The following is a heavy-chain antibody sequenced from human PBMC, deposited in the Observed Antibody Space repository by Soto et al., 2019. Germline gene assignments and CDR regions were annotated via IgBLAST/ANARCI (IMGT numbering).Heavy chain of an antibody. CDR3: ARGEPWGPVYYYYMDV. D-gene: IGHD7-27*01. Sequence: GGSLRLSCAASGFTFSSYWMSWVRQAPGKGLEWVANIKQDGSEKYYVDSVKGRFTISRDNAKNSLYLQMNSLRAEDTAVYYCARGEPWGPVYYYYMDVWGKGTTVTVSS. J-gene: IGHJ6*03. CDR1: GFTFSSYW. CDR2: IKQDGSEK. V-gene: IGHV3-7*01.